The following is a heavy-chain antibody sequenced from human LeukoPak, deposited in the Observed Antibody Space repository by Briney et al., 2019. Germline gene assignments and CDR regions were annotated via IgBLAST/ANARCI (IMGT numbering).Heavy chain of an antibody. D-gene: IGHD2-15*01. CDR3: ARSGSCSGGSCYSAGFTDFDY. CDR2: IYYSGST. CDR1: GGSISSGSYY. J-gene: IGHJ4*02. V-gene: IGHV4-61*01. Sequence: SETLSLTCTVSGGSISSGSYYWSWIRQPPGKGLEWIGYIYYSGSTNYNPSLKSRVTISVDTSKNQFSLKLSSVTAADTAVYYCARSGSCSGGSCYSAGFTDFDYWGQGTLVTVSS.